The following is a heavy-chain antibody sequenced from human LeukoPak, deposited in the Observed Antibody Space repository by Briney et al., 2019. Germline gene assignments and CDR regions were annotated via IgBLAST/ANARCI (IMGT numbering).Heavy chain of an antibody. CDR3: AKDFRGSGYFFDY. J-gene: IGHJ4*02. CDR1: GFTFSSFA. CDR2: ISGSGDDT. D-gene: IGHD7-27*01. Sequence: PGGSLRLSCAASGFTFSSFALSWVRQAPGKGLEWVSAISGSGDDTFYADSVRGRFTISRDNSKNILYLQMNSLGGEDTAIYYCAKDFRGSGYFFDYWGQGTLVTVSS. V-gene: IGHV3-23*01.